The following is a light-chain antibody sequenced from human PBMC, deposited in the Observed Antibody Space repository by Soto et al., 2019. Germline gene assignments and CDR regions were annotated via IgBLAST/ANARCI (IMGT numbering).Light chain of an antibody. CDR2: LGS. J-gene: IGKJ2*01. V-gene: IGKV2-28*01. CDR3: MQYLQGPPYT. Sequence: DTVVSQSPLSLPVSPGEPASISCRSSQSLLHSNGYNYLEWYVQKPGQSPQLLVYLGSTRASGVPDRLSVSGSCTDFKLKISRVEADDVGVDYCMQYLQGPPYTFGQGTKLEI. CDR1: QSLLHSNGYNY.